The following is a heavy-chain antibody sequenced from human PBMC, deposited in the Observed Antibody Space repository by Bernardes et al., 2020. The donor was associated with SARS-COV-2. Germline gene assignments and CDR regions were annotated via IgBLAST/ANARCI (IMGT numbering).Heavy chain of an antibody. CDR3: SRDPRVLDY. D-gene: IGHD2-2*03. CDR2: ISGGGTDI. J-gene: IGHJ4*02. Sequence: TGSRAVSGFTVSNYYMTWMRPAPGKGPECLSYISGGGTDIKYADSVKGRFTISRDNARNSLYLQLNSLRAEDTAMYYCSRDPRVLDYWGQGTLVTVSS. CDR1: GFTVSNYY. V-gene: IGHV3-11*01.